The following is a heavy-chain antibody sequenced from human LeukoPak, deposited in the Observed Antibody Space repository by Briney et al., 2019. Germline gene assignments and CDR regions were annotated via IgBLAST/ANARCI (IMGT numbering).Heavy chain of an antibody. J-gene: IGHJ4*02. V-gene: IGHV1-46*01. Sequence: APVKGSCKASCYTFPSFFIPWVGQAPGQGLEWMGIINPSGGSTSYAQKFQGRVTVTRDTSTNTVYMELSSLRSEDTAVFYCARGLTGTADYWGQGTLVTVSS. CDR2: INPSGGST. D-gene: IGHD1-7*01. CDR3: ARGLTGTADY. CDR1: CYTFPSFF.